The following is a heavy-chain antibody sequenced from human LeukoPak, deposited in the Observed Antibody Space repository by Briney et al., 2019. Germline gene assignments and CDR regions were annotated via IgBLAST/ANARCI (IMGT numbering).Heavy chain of an antibody. CDR2: IHYSGST. CDR3: ARDHYGDYV. V-gene: IGHV4-59*01. J-gene: IGHJ4*02. Sequence: SETLSLTCTVSGGSISSYYWSWIRQPPGKGLEWIGYIHYSGSTNYNPSLKSRVTISVDTSKNQFSLKLSSVTAADTAVYYCARDHYGDYVWGQGTLVTVSS. D-gene: IGHD4-17*01. CDR1: GGSISSYY.